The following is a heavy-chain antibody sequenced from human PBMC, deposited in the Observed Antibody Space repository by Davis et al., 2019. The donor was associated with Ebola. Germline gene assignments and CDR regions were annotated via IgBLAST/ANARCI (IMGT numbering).Heavy chain of an antibody. CDR1: GYTFTSYG. J-gene: IGHJ4*02. D-gene: IGHD3-10*01. CDR2: INPSGGST. V-gene: IGHV1-46*01. CDR3: ARDRNTMVRGDYFDY. Sequence: ASVKVSCKASGYTFTSYGISWVRQAPGQGLEWMGIINPSGGSTSYAQMFQGRVTMTRDTSTSTVYMGLSSLRSEDTAVYYCARDRNTMVRGDYFDYWGQGTLVTVSS.